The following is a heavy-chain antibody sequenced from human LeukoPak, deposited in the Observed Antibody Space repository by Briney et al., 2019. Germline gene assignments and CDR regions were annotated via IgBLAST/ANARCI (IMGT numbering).Heavy chain of an antibody. J-gene: IGHJ4*02. CDR1: VNTFTSFH. Sequence: ASVNVSCKASVNTFTSFHIHWVRQAPGQGLEYMGIIKVYGDTTIYAQRFQGRITMTRDTSTSTVYMELSSLNSEDTAVYYCARESPSTFYFDYWGQGTLVTVSS. D-gene: IGHD1-1*01. CDR2: IKVYGDTT. V-gene: IGHV1-46*01. CDR3: ARESPSTFYFDY.